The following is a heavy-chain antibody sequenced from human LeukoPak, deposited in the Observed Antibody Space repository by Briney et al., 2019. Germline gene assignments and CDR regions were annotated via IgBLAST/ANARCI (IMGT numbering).Heavy chain of an antibody. CDR1: GFNFPNYW. CDR3: ARRSGSDALDI. V-gene: IGHV5-51*01. J-gene: IGHJ3*02. D-gene: IGHD3-10*01. CDR2: IYPGDSYT. Sequence: GESLKISCKASGFNFPNYWIDWVRQVPGKGLEWMGIIYPGDSYTTYSPSFQGRVTISADKSISTAYLQWRSLKASDTAMYYCARRSGSDALDIWGQGTMVTVSS.